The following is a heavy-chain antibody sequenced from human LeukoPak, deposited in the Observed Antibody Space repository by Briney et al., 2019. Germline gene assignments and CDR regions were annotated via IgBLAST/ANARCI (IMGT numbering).Heavy chain of an antibody. V-gene: IGHV4-39*01. D-gene: IGHD2-2*01. Sequence: SETLSLTCAISGASITNTSLSNTGYFWGWIRQPPGKGLQWIGSIYHTGSTYYSPSLKSRVTISVDTSKNQISLKLNFVTAADTAVYYCAKIGYCSTTTCYSTVFDSWGQGTLVTVSS. CDR1: GASITNTSLSNTGYF. J-gene: IGHJ4*02. CDR2: IYHTGST. CDR3: AKIGYCSTTTCYSTVFDS.